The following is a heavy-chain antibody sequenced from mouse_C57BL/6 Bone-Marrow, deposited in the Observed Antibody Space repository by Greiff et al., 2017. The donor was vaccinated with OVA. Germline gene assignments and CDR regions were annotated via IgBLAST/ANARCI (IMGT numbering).Heavy chain of an antibody. CDR1: GYAFTNYL. V-gene: IGHV1-54*01. J-gene: IGHJ2*01. CDR3: ARNLYFDD. Sequence: QVQLQQSGAELVRPGTSVKVSCTASGYAFTNYLIEWVKQRPGQGLEWIGVINPGSGGTNYNEKFKGKATLTADKSSSTAYMQLSSLTSEDSAVYFCARNLYFDDWGQGTTLTVSS. CDR2: INPGSGGT.